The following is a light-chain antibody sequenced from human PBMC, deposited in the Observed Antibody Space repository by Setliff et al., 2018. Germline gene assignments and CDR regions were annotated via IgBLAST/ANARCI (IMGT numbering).Light chain of an antibody. V-gene: IGLV2-14*01. CDR3: SSYTSSDTWV. CDR1: SSDVGYYNY. CDR2: EVG. J-gene: IGLJ3*02. Sequence: QSVLAQPASVSGSPGQSITISCTGTSSDVGYYNYVSWYQQHPGKAPKLMIYEVGNRPSGVSNRFSGSKSGNTASLTISGLQAEDEGDYYCSSYTSSDTWVFGGGTKVTVL.